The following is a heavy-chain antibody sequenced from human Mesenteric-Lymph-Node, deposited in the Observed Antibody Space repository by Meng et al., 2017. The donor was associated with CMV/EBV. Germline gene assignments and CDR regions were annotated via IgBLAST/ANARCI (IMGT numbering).Heavy chain of an antibody. CDR1: GGSFSGYY. V-gene: IGHV4-34*01. CDR3: ARVSRGGVTARDY. Sequence: CAVYGGSFSGYYWSWIRQPPGKGLEWIGEINHSGSTNYNPSLKSRVTISVDTSKNQFSLKLSSVTAADTAVYYCARVSRGGVTARDYWGQGTLVTVSS. CDR2: INHSGST. D-gene: IGHD2-21*02. J-gene: IGHJ4*02.